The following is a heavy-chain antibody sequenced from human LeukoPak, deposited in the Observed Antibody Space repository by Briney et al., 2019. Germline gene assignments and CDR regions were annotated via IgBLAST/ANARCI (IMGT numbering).Heavy chain of an antibody. CDR1: GGSISSGGYY. CDR2: IYYSGST. V-gene: IGHV4-61*08. J-gene: IGHJ4*02. D-gene: IGHD3-3*01. CDR3: ARVSSNDFWSGYAYYFDY. Sequence: PSETLPLTCTVSGGSISSGGYYWSWIRQPPGKGLEWIGYIYYSGSTNYNPSLKSRVTISVDASKNQFSLKLSSVTAADTAVYYCARVSSNDFWSGYAYYFDYWGQGTLVTVSS.